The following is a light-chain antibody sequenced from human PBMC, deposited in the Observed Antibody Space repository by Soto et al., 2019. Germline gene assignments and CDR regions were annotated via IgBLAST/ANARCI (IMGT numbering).Light chain of an antibody. CDR2: DAS. CDR3: QQRGDRPRT. J-gene: IGKJ2*01. Sequence: EIVLTQSPAALSLSPGERATLSCRASQSVSNYLAWYQQRPGRAPRLLIYDASHRATGTPARFSGSGSGTDFTLTINSLEPEDFAVYYCQQRGDRPRTFGQGTKLEIK. V-gene: IGKV3-11*01. CDR1: QSVSNY.